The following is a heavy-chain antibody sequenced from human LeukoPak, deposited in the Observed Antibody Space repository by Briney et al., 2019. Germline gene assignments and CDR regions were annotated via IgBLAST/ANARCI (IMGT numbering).Heavy chain of an antibody. CDR2: LYTSGST. D-gene: IGHD3-22*01. Sequence: PSETLSLTCTVSGGSIGSFYWNWIRQPPGKGLEWIGRLYTSGSTNYNPSLKSRVSMSVDTSKKQFSLRLSSVTAADTAIYYCASDYFDRTGYYGFIYWGQGSLVTISS. V-gene: IGHV4-4*07. CDR1: GGSIGSFY. CDR3: ASDYFDRTGYYGFIY. J-gene: IGHJ4*02.